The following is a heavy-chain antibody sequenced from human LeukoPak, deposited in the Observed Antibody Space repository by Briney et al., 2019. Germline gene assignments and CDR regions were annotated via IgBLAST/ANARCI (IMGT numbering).Heavy chain of an antibody. CDR3: ARENGRSKSIDFDS. V-gene: IGHV4-4*07. CDR2: IYSSGST. J-gene: IGHJ4*02. Sequence: SETLSLTCTVSGGSINSFYWTWIRQPAGKGLEWIGRIYSSGSTNFNPSLKSRVTMSVDTSKNQFSLRLSSVTAADTAAYFCARENGRSKSIDFDSWGQGTLVTVSS. D-gene: IGHD6-6*01. CDR1: GGSINSFY.